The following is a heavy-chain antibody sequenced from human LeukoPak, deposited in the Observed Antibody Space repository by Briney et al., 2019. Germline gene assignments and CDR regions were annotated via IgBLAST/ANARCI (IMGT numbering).Heavy chain of an antibody. Sequence: GGSLRLSCAVSGFTFSSYVMSWVRQAPGKGLEWVSAISGSGGSTYYADSVKGRFTISRDNAKNSLYLQMNSLRAEDTAVYYCARILFGYSRSWWIMDVWGKGTTVTVSS. D-gene: IGHD6-13*01. CDR2: ISGSGGST. CDR1: GFTFSSYV. CDR3: ARILFGYSRSWWIMDV. J-gene: IGHJ6*03. V-gene: IGHV3-23*01.